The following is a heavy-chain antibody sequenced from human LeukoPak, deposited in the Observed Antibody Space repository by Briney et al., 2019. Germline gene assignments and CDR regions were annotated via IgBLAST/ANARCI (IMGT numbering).Heavy chain of an antibody. D-gene: IGHD2-21*01. J-gene: IGHJ4*02. CDR2: IWYDGSKE. CDR1: GFTFSSYA. V-gene: IGHV3-33*08. CDR3: ARDLGPYIVAIDY. Sequence: GGSLRLSCAASGFTFSSYAMHWVRQAPGKGLEWVAVIWYDGSKEYYRDSVKGRFTISRDNSKKTLFLQMDSLRAEDTALYYCARDLGPYIVAIDYWGQGTLVTVSS.